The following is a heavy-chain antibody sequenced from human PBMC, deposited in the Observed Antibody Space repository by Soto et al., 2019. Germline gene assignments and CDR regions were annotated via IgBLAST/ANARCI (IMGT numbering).Heavy chain of an antibody. CDR1: GGSISSGDYY. V-gene: IGHV4-30-4*01. CDR3: ATKNGGSNRFDY. CDR2: IYYSGST. J-gene: IGHJ4*02. Sequence: SETLSLTCTVSGGSISSGDYYWSWIRQPPGKGLEWIGYIYYSGSTYYNPSLKSRVTISVDTSKNHFSLKLSSVTAADTAVYYCATKNGGSNRFDYGGKGPLVTVPS. D-gene: IGHD3-16*01.